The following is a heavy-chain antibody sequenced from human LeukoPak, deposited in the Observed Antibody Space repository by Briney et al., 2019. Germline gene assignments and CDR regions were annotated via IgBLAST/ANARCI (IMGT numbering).Heavy chain of an antibody. Sequence: ASVKVSCKASGYTFTSYYMHWVRQAPGQGLEWMGIINPSGGSTSYAQKFQGRVTMTRDMSTSTVYMELSSLRSEDTAVYYCARAKTPNYSNYVYWFDPWGQGTLVTVSS. D-gene: IGHD4-11*01. J-gene: IGHJ5*02. CDR1: GYTFTSYY. CDR3: ARAKTPNYSNYVYWFDP. V-gene: IGHV1-46*01. CDR2: INPSGGST.